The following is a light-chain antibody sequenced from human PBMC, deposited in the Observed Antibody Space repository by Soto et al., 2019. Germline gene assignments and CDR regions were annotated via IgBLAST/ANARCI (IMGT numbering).Light chain of an antibody. Sequence: QPVLTQPPSASGSPGQSVTISCTGTSSDVGGYNYVSWYQQHPGKAPKLMIYEVSTRPSGVPDRCSGSKSGNTASLTVSGLQAEDEADYYCSSYAGSNKLVFGGGTKLTVL. V-gene: IGLV2-8*01. CDR2: EVS. J-gene: IGLJ2*01. CDR1: SSDVGGYNY. CDR3: SSYAGSNKLV.